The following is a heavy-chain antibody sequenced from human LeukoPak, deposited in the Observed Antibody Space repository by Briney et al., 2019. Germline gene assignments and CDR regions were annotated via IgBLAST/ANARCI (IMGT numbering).Heavy chain of an antibody. Sequence: PGGSLRLSCAASGFNFDDYVMSWVRQAPGKGLEWVSGINWNGGSRGYADSVKGRFTISRDNAKTSLYLQMNSLRAEDTAVYYCARDLSGVTGYTYGRGIDYWGQGTLVTVSS. CDR2: INWNGGSR. J-gene: IGHJ4*02. CDR3: ARDLSGVTGYTYGRGIDY. D-gene: IGHD5-18*01. CDR1: GFNFDDYV. V-gene: IGHV3-20*04.